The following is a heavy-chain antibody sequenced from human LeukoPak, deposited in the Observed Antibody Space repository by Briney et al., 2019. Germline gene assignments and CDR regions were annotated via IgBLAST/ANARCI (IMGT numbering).Heavy chain of an antibody. V-gene: IGHV4-4*07. CDR2: IYTSGST. CDR1: GGSVSSYY. CDR3: ARVSSWSGFDY. J-gene: IGHJ4*02. Sequence: SETLSLTCTVSGGSVSSYYWSWIRQPAGKGLEWIGRIYTSGSTNYNPSLKRRVTMSVDTSKNQFSLKLSSVTAADTAVYYCARVSSWSGFDYWGQGTLVTVSS. D-gene: IGHD6-13*01.